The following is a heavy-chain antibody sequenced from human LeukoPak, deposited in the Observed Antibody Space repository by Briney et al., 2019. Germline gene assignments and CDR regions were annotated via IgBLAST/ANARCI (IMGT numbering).Heavy chain of an antibody. D-gene: IGHD3-16*01. V-gene: IGHV3-30-3*01. CDR1: GFTFSSYA. CDR3: AKDREWAYSIFDY. CDR2: ISYDGSNK. J-gene: IGHJ4*02. Sequence: GGSLRLSCAASGFTFSSYAMHWVRQAPGKGLEWVAVISYDGSNKYYADSVKGRFTISRDNSKNTLYLQMNSLRAEDTAVYYCAKDREWAYSIFDYWGQGTLVTVSS.